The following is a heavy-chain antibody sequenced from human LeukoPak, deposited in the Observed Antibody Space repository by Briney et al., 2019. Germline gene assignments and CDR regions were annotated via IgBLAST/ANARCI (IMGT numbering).Heavy chain of an antibody. Sequence: SETLSLTCTVSGGSINDASWNWIRKPPGQGLEWIGYIYHSGGTNYNPRSKSRSTIPLDKSKNQFPPKFSSVTAADTAVYYCARVGTYYRSLDSWGQGTLVTVSS. CDR3: ARVGTYYRSLDS. V-gene: IGHV4-59*01. CDR2: IYHSGGT. J-gene: IGHJ4*02. D-gene: IGHD3-10*01. CDR1: GGSINDAS.